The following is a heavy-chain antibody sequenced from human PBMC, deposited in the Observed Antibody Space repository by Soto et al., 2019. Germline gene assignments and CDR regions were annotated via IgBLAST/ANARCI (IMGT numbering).Heavy chain of an antibody. V-gene: IGHV3-74*01. J-gene: IGHJ4*02. D-gene: IGHD1-1*01. CDR1: RFTFSAYW. CDR3: ARGPRVSSTGTGAH. Sequence: PVCSLGLSRAFCRFTFSAYWMHWVRKVPGKGLTWVSRISDDGSTATYADSAKGRFVISRDNAKNSLYLEMNTLRADDSGLYYCARGPRVSSTGTGAHWGRGTLVT. CDR2: ISDDGSTA.